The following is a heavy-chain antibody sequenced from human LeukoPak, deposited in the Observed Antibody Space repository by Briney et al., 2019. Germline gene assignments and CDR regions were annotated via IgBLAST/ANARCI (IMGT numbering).Heavy chain of an antibody. CDR2: INAGNGNT. Sequence: ASVKVSCKASGYTFTSYAMHWVRQAPGQRLEWMGWINAGNGNTKYSQKFQGRVTITRDTSASTAYMELSSLRSEDTAVYYCARVGYSSGWYTYSAAFDIWGQGTMVTVSS. CDR3: ARVGYSSGWYTYSAAFDI. V-gene: IGHV1-3*01. J-gene: IGHJ3*02. D-gene: IGHD6-19*01. CDR1: GYTFTSYA.